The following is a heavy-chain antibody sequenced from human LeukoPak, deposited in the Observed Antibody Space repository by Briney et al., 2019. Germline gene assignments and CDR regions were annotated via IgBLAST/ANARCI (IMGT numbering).Heavy chain of an antibody. CDR2: IYTSGST. J-gene: IGHJ4*02. Sequence: SETLSLTCTVSGGSISNYYWSRIRQPAGKGLEWIVRIYTSGSTNYNPSLKSRVTMSVDTSKNQFSLKLSSVTAADTAVYYCAREYTGIAEYYFDSWGQGTLVTVSS. CDR1: GGSISNYY. V-gene: IGHV4-4*07. D-gene: IGHD6-13*01. CDR3: AREYTGIAEYYFDS.